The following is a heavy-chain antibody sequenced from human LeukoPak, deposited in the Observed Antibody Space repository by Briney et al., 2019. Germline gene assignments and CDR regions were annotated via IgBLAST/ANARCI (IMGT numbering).Heavy chain of an antibody. D-gene: IGHD3-10*01. CDR2: IYTSGST. J-gene: IGHJ3*02. Sequence: PSETLSLTCTVSGGSISSYYWSWIRQPAGKGLEWIGRIYTSGSTNYNPSLKSRVTMSVDTSKNQFSLKLSSVTAADTAVYYCAREGGYYGSGSYAFDIWGQGTMVTVSS. CDR3: AREGGYYGSGSYAFDI. V-gene: IGHV4-4*07. CDR1: GGSISSYY.